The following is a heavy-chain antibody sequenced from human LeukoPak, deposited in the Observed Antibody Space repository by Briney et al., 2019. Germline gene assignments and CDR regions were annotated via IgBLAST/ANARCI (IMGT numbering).Heavy chain of an antibody. CDR3: ARDPSTLLPTDDS. V-gene: IGHV3-30*02. CDR1: GFTFSSYG. Sequence: GWSLRLSCAASGFTFSSYGMHWVRQAPGKGLEGVAFIRYDGSNKYYADSVKGRFTISRDNSKNTLYLQMNSLRVEDTAIYYCARDPSTLLPTDDSWGQGTLVAVSS. D-gene: IGHD2-2*01. J-gene: IGHJ4*02. CDR2: IRYDGSNK.